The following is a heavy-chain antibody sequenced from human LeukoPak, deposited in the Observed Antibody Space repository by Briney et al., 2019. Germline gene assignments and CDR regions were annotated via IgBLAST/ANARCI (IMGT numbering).Heavy chain of an antibody. CDR3: ARGGGWFGDD. CDR1: GGSISSSSYH. J-gene: IGHJ4*02. Sequence: SETLSLTCTVSGGSISSSSYHWGWIRQPPGKGLEWIGSIFYSGSTYYNPSLRSRVTLSVDTSKNQFSLKLSSVTAADTAVYYCARGGGWFGDDWGQGTLVTVSS. V-gene: IGHV4-39*07. D-gene: IGHD3-10*01. CDR2: IFYSGST.